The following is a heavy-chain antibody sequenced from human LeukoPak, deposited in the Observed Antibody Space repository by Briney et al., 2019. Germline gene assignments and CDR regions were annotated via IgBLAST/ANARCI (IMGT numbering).Heavy chain of an antibody. CDR2: INPSGGST. V-gene: IGHV1-46*01. Sequence: ASVTVSCKASGYTFTSYYMHWVRQAPGQGLEWMGIINPSGGSTSYAQKFQGRVTMTRDTSTSTVYMELSSLRSEDTAVYHCARPTVHCSSTSCYDLDYWGQGTLVTVSS. CDR1: GYTFTSYY. D-gene: IGHD2-2*01. J-gene: IGHJ4*02. CDR3: ARPTVHCSSTSCYDLDY.